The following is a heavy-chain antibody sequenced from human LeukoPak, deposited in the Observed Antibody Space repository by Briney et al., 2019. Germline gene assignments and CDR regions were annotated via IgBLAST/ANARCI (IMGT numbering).Heavy chain of an antibody. J-gene: IGHJ4*02. D-gene: IGHD6-13*01. CDR2: ISYDGSNK. Sequence: GGSLRLSCAASGFTFSSYAMHWVRQAPGKGLEWVAVISYDGSNKYYADSVKGRFTISRDNSKNTLYLQMNSLRAEDTAVYYCAKGDSSSIANTIHGYWGQGTLVTVSS. CDR1: GFTFSSYA. V-gene: IGHV3-30*04. CDR3: AKGDSSSIANTIHGY.